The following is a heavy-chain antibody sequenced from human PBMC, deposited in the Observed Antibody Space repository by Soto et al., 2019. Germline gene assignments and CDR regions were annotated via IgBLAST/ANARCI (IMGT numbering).Heavy chain of an antibody. J-gene: IGHJ5*02. D-gene: IGHD5-12*01. CDR1: GDTISTGGYS. V-gene: IGHV4-30-2*01. Sequence: QLQLQESGSRLVKSSETLSLTCAVSGDTISTGGYSWAWIRQPPGKPLEWIGHTYHSGNPYYNPALKGRVIISGGRAKDPFSPKPGPVTAAGTAVDFCSRETDGGYGGYFGPRGQGTLVTVSS. CDR3: SRETDGGYGGYFGP. CDR2: TYHSGNP.